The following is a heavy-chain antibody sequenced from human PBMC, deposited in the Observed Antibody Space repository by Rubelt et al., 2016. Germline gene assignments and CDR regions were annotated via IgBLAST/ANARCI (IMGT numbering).Heavy chain of an antibody. J-gene: IGHJ5*02. CDR2: INAGNGNT. V-gene: IGHV1-3*01. CDR1: GYTFTSYA. Sequence: QVQLVQSGAEVKKPGASVKVSCKASGYTFTSYAMHWVRQAPGQRLEWMGWINAGNGNTKYSQKCQGRVTITRDTSARTAYMELGSLGSEDTAVYYCARGLGLGYSSSWFNWFDPWGQGTLVNVSS. D-gene: IGHD6-13*01. CDR3: ARGLGLGYSSSWFNWFDP.